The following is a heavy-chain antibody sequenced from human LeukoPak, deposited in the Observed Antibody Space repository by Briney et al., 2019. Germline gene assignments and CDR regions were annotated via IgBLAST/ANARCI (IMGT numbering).Heavy chain of an antibody. J-gene: IGHJ4*02. V-gene: IGHV3-21*01. CDR3: ARHVVAVGFDY. D-gene: IGHD3-22*01. Sequence: GGSLRLSCAASGFTVSSYTMNWVRQAPGKGLEWVSSITSSSSYIYYADSVKGRFTISRDNAKNSLCLQMNSLRAEDTAVYYCARHVVAVGFDYWGQGTLVTVSS. CDR1: GFTVSSYT. CDR2: ITSSSSYI.